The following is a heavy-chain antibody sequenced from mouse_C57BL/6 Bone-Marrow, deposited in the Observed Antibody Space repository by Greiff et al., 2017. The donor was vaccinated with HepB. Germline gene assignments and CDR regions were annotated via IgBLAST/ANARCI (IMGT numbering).Heavy chain of an antibody. V-gene: IGHV5-6*01. D-gene: IGHD1-3*01. CDR2: ISSGGSYT. CDR1: GFTFSSYG. Sequence: EVQGVESGGDLVKPGGSLKLSCAASGFTFSSYGMSWVRQTPDKRLEWVAIISSGGSYTYYPDSVKGRFTISRDNAKNTLYLQMSSLKSEDTAMYYCARHKSSWFAYWGQGTLVTVSA. CDR3: ARHKSSWFAY. J-gene: IGHJ3*01.